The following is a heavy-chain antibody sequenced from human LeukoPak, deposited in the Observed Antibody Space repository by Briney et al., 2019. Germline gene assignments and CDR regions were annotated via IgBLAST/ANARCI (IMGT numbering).Heavy chain of an antibody. CDR2: ISWNSGAK. CDR1: RFTFEHHA. Sequence: GGSLRPFCSASRFTFEHHAMHWVRQAPGKGLEWVSGISWNSGAKGYADSVKGRFTISRDNAKNTLNLQMNSLRAEDTAVYYCARGGGPFDYWGQGTLVTVSS. D-gene: IGHD2-15*01. CDR3: ARGGGPFDY. J-gene: IGHJ4*02. V-gene: IGHV3-9*01.